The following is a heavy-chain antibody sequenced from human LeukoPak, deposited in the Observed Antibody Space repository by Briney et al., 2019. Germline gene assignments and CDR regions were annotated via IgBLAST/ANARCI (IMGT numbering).Heavy chain of an antibody. V-gene: IGHV3-33*01. D-gene: IGHD2-2*01. Sequence: GGSLRLSCAASGFTFSSYGMHWVRQAPGKGLEWVAVIWYDGSNKYYADSVKGRFTISRDNSKNTLYLQMNSLRAEDTAVYYCARDYCSSTSCYYYYYYYGMDVWGQGTTVTVSS. CDR1: GFTFSSYG. J-gene: IGHJ6*02. CDR2: IWYDGSNK. CDR3: ARDYCSSTSCYYYYYYYGMDV.